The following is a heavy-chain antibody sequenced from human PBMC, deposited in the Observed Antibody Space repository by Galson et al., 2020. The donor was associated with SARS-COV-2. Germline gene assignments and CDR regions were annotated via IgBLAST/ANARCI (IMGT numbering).Heavy chain of an antibody. CDR3: ARRVVTTLFWYFDL. CDR2: IYYSGST. D-gene: IGHD2-21*02. J-gene: IGHJ2*01. Sequence: SETLSLTCTVSGGSISSSSYYWGWIRQPPGKGLEWIGSIYYSGSTYYNPSLKSRVTISVDTSKNQFSLKLSSVTAADTAVYYCARRVVTTLFWYFDLWGRGTLVTVSS. CDR1: GGSISSSSYY. V-gene: IGHV4-39*01.